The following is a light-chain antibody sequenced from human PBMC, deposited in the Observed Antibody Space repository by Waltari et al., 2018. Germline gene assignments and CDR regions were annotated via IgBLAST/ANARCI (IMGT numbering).Light chain of an antibody. V-gene: IGLV2-14*03. CDR1: TSHIGRYNY. CDR2: DVN. CDR3: SSYTSSSTFV. J-gene: IGLJ1*01. Sequence: QSALTQPASVSGSPGPSVTIPCTGTTSHIGRYNYVSWYQHHPGKPPKLMIYDVNQRPSGDSDRFSGSKSGNTASLTISGLQAEDEADYYCSSYTSSSTFVFGTGTKVTVL.